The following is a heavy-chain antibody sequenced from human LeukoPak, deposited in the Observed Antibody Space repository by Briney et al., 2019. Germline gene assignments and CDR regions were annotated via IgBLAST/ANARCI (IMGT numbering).Heavy chain of an antibody. Sequence: SQTLSLTCTVSGGSISSGSYYWSWIRQPAGKGLEWIVRIYTSGSTNYNPSLKSRFTISVYTSKNQFSLKLSSVTAADTAVYYCARADFWSGSSYYYYMDVWGKGTTVTVSS. CDR2: IYTSGST. J-gene: IGHJ6*03. D-gene: IGHD3-3*01. CDR3: ARADFWSGSSYYYYMDV. V-gene: IGHV4-61*02. CDR1: GGSISSGSYY.